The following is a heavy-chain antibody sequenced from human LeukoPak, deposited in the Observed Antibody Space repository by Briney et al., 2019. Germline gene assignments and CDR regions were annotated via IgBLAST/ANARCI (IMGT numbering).Heavy chain of an antibody. CDR2: IYHSGST. Sequence: SETLSLTCAVSGGSISSGGYYWSWIRQPPGKGLEWIGYIYHSGSTYYNPSLKSRVTISVDRSKNQFSLKLSSVTAADTAVYYCARVNDFWSGYMDYWGQGTLVTVSS. V-gene: IGHV4-30-2*01. CDR3: ARVNDFWSGYMDY. J-gene: IGHJ4*02. D-gene: IGHD3-3*01. CDR1: GGSISSGGYY.